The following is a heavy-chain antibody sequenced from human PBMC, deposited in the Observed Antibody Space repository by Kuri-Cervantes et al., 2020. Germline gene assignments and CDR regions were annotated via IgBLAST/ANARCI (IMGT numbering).Heavy chain of an antibody. CDR1: GASINSYY. J-gene: IGHJ3*02. D-gene: IGHD6-13*01. CDR2: IHTSEST. Sequence: SETLSLTCTVSGASINSYYWSWIRQPAGKGLEWIGRIHTSESTIYNPSLKSRVTISVDTSKNQFSLKLSSVTAADTAVYYCATHSSSSWYDDAFDIWGQGTMVTVSS. CDR3: ATHSSSSWYDDAFDI. V-gene: IGHV4-4*07.